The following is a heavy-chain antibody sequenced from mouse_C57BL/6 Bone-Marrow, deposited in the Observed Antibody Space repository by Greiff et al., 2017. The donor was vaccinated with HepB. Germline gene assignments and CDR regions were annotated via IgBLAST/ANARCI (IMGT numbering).Heavy chain of an antibody. CDR3: TSEGVNDVYAMDY. D-gene: IGHD2-12*01. J-gene: IGHJ2*01. V-gene: IGHV14-4*01. CDR2: IDPENGAT. CDR1: GFNIKDDY. Sequence: VQLQQSGAELVRPGASVKLSCTASGFNIKDDYMHWVKQRPEQGLEWIGWIDPENGATEYASKFQGNATITADTSSNTAYLQLSSLTSEDTAVYSGTSEGVNDVYAMDYWGQGTTLTVSS.